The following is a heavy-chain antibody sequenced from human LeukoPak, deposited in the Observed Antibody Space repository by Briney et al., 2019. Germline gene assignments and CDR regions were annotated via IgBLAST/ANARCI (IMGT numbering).Heavy chain of an antibody. CDR2: TSYSGST. V-gene: IGHV4-59*02. CDR1: GDSVSSYY. Sequence: KTSETLSLTCTVSGDSVSSYYWSWIRQPPGKGLEWIGYTSYSGSTNHNPSLKSRVTTSVDTSKNQFSLRLSSATAADTAMYYCARDLKGLDAFDIWGQGTMVTVSS. CDR3: ARDLKGLDAFDI. J-gene: IGHJ3*02.